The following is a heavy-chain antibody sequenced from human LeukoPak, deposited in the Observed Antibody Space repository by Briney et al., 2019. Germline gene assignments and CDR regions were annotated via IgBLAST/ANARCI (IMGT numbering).Heavy chain of an antibody. J-gene: IGHJ4*02. CDR3: ARGRITMT. Sequence: GESLRPSCATSGFTFSSSWMTWVRQAPGKGLEWVANIKEVGSEKYYVDSVKGRFTISRDNAKNSLYLQMNSLRAEDTAVYYCARGRITMTWGQGTVVTVSS. D-gene: IGHD3-22*01. CDR2: IKEVGSEK. CDR1: GFTFSSSW. V-gene: IGHV3-7*01.